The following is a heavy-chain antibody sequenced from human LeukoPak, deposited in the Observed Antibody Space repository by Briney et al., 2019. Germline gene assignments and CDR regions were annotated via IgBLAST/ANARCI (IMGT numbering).Heavy chain of an antibody. CDR1: GFTFNNYG. Sequence: GGSLRLSCAASGFTFNNYGMHWGRQGPGKGLDWLAFIRYDGSNTYYADSVKGRFTVSRDDSKNTLYLQMNSLRGDDTAVYYCAKDGTSYYYIYYWGQGTLVTVSS. J-gene: IGHJ4*02. CDR2: IRYDGSNT. D-gene: IGHD2/OR15-2a*01. V-gene: IGHV3-30*02. CDR3: AKDGTSYYYIYY.